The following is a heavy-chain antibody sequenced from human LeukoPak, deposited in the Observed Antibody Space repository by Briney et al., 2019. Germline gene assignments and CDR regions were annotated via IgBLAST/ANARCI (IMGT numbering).Heavy chain of an antibody. V-gene: IGHV4-4*07. CDR3: ARDRGSFSRYGIDY. J-gene: IGHJ4*02. D-gene: IGHD2-2*01. CDR1: GGSINSYY. CDR2: IYSSGDT. Sequence: PSETLSLTCTVSGGSINSYYWSWIRQPAGKGLEWVGRIYSSGDTNYNPSLKSRVTTSVDTSKSQFSLNLNSVTAADTAVYYCARDRGSFSRYGIDYWGQGTLVTVSS.